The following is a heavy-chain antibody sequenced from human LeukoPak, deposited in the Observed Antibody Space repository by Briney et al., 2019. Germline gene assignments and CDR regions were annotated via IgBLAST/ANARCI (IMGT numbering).Heavy chain of an antibody. CDR3: ARLVSYDILTGYYRRDFDY. V-gene: IGHV4-34*01. J-gene: IGHJ4*02. D-gene: IGHD3-9*01. CDR2: IYYSGST. CDR1: DGSFSGYY. Sequence: PSETLSLTCAVYDGSFSGYYWNWIRQPPGKGLEWIGSIYYSGSTYYNPSLKSRVTISVDTSKNQFSLKLSSVTAADTAVYYCARLVSYDILTGYYRRDFDYWGQGTLVTVSS.